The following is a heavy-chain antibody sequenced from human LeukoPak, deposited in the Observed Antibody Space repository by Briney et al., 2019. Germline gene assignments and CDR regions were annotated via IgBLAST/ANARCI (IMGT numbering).Heavy chain of an antibody. Sequence: GGSLRLSCAASGFTFSTQWMHWVRQAPGKGLVWVSCINNDGTTTTYADSVKGRFTISRDNAKSTLYLQMNSLRAEDTAVYYCLSCIAPNCYEFWGQGAPVTVSS. CDR1: GFTFSTQW. J-gene: IGHJ4*02. V-gene: IGHV3-74*03. D-gene: IGHD2-2*01. CDR2: INNDGTTT. CDR3: LSCIAPNCYEF.